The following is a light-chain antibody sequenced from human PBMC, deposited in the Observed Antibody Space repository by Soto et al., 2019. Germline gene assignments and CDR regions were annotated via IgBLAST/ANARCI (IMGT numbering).Light chain of an antibody. CDR1: QSVSSNY. Sequence: EIVLTQSPGTLSLSPGERATLSCRASQSVSSNYLAWYQQKPGQAPRLLIFGASSRASGIPDRFSGSGSGTVFTLTIGRPESEDFAVYYCQQYGSSPATFGQRTKVEIK. J-gene: IGKJ1*01. V-gene: IGKV3-20*01. CDR3: QQYGSSPAT. CDR2: GAS.